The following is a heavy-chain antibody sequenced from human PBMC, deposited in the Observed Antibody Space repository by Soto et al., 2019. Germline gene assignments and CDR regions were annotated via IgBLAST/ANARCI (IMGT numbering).Heavy chain of an antibody. CDR3: AKVLLEWPAPSWFDP. V-gene: IGHV3-23*01. J-gene: IGHJ5*02. CDR2: ISGSGGST. Sequence: PGGSLRLSCAASGFTFSSYAMSWVRQAPGQGLGWVSAISGSGGSTYYADSVKGRFTISRDNSKSTLYLQMNSLRAEDTAVYYCAKVLLEWPAPSWFDPWGQGTLVTVSS. CDR1: GFTFSSYA. D-gene: IGHD3-3*01.